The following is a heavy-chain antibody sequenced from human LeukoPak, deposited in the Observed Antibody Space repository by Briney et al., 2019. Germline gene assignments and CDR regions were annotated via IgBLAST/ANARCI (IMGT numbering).Heavy chain of an antibody. CDR1: GYTFTNYY. CDR2: INPSGGST. Sequence: ASVKVSCKTSGYTFTNYYMHWVRQAPGQGLEWMGIINPSGGSTSYAQRFQGRVTMTRDTSTSTVYLVVSSLRSEDTAVYYCVRAVADTEGAGYWGQGTLVTVSS. J-gene: IGHJ4*02. CDR3: VRAVADTEGAGY. D-gene: IGHD6-19*01. V-gene: IGHV1-46*01.